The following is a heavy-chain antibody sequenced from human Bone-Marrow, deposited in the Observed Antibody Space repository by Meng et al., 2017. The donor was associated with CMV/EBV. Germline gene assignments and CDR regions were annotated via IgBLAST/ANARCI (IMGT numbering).Heavy chain of an antibody. CDR1: GFTFSSYA. CDR3: ARDKPEVKGYYYYGMDV. D-gene: IGHD4-11*01. Sequence: GGSLRLSCAASGFTFSSYAMSWVRQAPGKGLEWVSAISGSGGSTYYADSVKGRFTISRDNAKNSLYLQMNSLRAEDTAVYYCARDKPEVKGYYYYGMDVWGQGTTVTVSS. J-gene: IGHJ6*02. V-gene: IGHV3-23*01. CDR2: ISGSGGST.